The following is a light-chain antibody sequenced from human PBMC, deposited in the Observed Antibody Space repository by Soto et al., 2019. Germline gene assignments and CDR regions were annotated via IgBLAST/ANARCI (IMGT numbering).Light chain of an antibody. CDR3: QQYSNYPLT. V-gene: IGKV1-5*01. J-gene: IGKJ2*01. CDR1: QSISSW. Sequence: GHRVIITCRASQSISSWLAWYQQKPGKAPKFLIYDASNLESGVPSRFSGSGTGTEFTLTISSLQPDDSATYYCQQYSNYPLTFGQGTKVEIK. CDR2: DAS.